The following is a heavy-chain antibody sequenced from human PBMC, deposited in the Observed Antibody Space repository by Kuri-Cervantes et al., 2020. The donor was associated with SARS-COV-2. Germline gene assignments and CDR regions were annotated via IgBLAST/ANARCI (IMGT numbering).Heavy chain of an antibody. V-gene: IGHV3-21*01. CDR1: GFTLSSYS. Sequence: GESLKISCAASGFTLSSYSMNWVRQAPGKGLEWVSSISSSSSYIYYADSVKGRFTISRDNAKNSLYLQMNSLRAEDTAVYYCARARFDAFDIWGQGTMVTVSS. CDR2: ISSSSSYI. D-gene: IGHD4-17*01. CDR3: ARARFDAFDI. J-gene: IGHJ3*02.